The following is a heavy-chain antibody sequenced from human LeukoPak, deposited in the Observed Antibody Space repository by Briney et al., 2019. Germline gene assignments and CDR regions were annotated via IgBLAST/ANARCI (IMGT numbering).Heavy chain of an antibody. D-gene: IGHD5-24*01. CDR2: IIPIFGTA. Sequence: SVKVSCKASGGTFSSYAISWVRQAPGQGLEWMGGIIPIFGTANYAQKFQGRVTITADESTSTAYMELSSLRSEDTAVYYCARADAEYRDGYNYGAFDIWGQGTMVTVSS. CDR1: GGTFSSYA. J-gene: IGHJ3*02. CDR3: ARADAEYRDGYNYGAFDI. V-gene: IGHV1-69*13.